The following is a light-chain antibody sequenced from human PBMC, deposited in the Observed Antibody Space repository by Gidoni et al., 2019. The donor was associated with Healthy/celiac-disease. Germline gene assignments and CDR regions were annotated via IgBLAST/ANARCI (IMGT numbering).Light chain of an antibody. CDR3: QQRSNWPPRYT. J-gene: IGKJ2*01. CDR1: QSGSRY. V-gene: IGKV3-11*01. Sequence: IVFTHSPATLSLSPGERATLSCRASQSGSRYLAWYQQKPGQAPRLLIYDASNRATGIPARFSGSGSGTDFTLTISSLEPEDCAVYYCQQRSNWPPRYTFGQGTKLEIK. CDR2: DAS.